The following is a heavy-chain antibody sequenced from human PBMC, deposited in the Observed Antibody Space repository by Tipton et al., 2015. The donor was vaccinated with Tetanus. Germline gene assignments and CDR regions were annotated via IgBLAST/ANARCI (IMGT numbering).Heavy chain of an antibody. CDR3: ARLSWNYSLRPYYFDH. Sequence: QLVQSGAEVRKSGESLKISCKASGYDVANYWIGWVRQMPGKGLEWVGIIYPGDSDTVYSPSFQGQVTVSADKSSNTADLQRSSLKASESAIYYCARLSWNYSLRPYYFDHWGRGARVTVSS. V-gene: IGHV5-51*01. J-gene: IGHJ4*02. CDR1: GYDVANYW. D-gene: IGHD1-7*01. CDR2: IYPGDSDT.